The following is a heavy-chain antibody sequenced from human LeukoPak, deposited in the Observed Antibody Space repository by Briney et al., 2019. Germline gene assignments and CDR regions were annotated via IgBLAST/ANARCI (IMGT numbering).Heavy chain of an antibody. CDR2: INGRDNGT. CDR3: AKKKGPRGDGDPIDY. Sequence: TGGSLRLSCAASGFTFSSYAMTWVRQGPGKGLELVSGINGRDNGTWYADSVKGRFTISRDNSKNTLYLQMNTLTGEDTAVYYCAKKKGPRGDGDPIDYWGQGTLVTVSS. CDR1: GFTFSSYA. D-gene: IGHD4-17*01. J-gene: IGHJ4*02. V-gene: IGHV3-23*01.